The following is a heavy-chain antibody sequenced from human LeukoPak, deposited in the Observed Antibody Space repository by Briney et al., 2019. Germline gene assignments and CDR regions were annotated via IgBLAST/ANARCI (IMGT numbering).Heavy chain of an antibody. J-gene: IGHJ4*02. V-gene: IGHV3-30-3*02. CDR1: GFTFSSYA. CDR3: AKWYLAYYFDY. CDR2: ISYDGSNK. Sequence: GSLRLSCAASGFTFSSYAMHWVRQAPGKGLEWVAVISYDGSNKYYADSVKGRFTISRDNSKNTLYLQMNSLRAEDTAVYYCAKWYLAYYFDYWGQGTLVTVSS. D-gene: IGHD4-23*01.